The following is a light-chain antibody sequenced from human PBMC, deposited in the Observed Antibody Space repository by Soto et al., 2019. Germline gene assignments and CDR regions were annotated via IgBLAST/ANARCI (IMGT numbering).Light chain of an antibody. Sequence: DVQVSQSASSLSASVGYRFTIICRASQGIGTSLAWYQQKPEKAPKSLIYATSSLQNGVPSRFSGSGSGTDFTLTINSLQPEDFAPYYCQQYNTSPITFGQGTRLEIK. CDR2: ATS. CDR1: QGIGTS. V-gene: IGKV1D-16*01. J-gene: IGKJ5*01. CDR3: QQYNTSPIT.